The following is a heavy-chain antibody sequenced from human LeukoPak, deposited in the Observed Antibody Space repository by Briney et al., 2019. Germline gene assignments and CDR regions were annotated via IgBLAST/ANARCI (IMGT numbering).Heavy chain of an antibody. Sequence: GGSLRLSCAASGFTFSSYWMSWVRQAPGKGLEWVANIKQDGSEKNYVDSVKGRFTISRDNAKTSLYLQMNSLRAEDTAVYYCARGSHWSGYYYYYGMDVWGQGTTVTVSS. CDR2: IKQDGSEK. CDR1: GFTFSSYW. J-gene: IGHJ6*02. V-gene: IGHV3-7*01. D-gene: IGHD3-3*01. CDR3: ARGSHWSGYYYYYGMDV.